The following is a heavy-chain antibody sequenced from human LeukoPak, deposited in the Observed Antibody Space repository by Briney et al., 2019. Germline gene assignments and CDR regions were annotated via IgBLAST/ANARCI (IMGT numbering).Heavy chain of an antibody. CDR3: ARSIAAAGGWFDP. CDR1: GGSISNSDYY. D-gene: IGHD6-13*01. J-gene: IGHJ5*02. CDR2: IYYSGST. V-gene: IGHV4-31*03. Sequence: SQTLSLTCTVSGGSISNSDYYWSWIRQHPGKGLEWIGYIYYSGSTYYNPSLKSRVSISVDTSKNQFSLKLSSVTAADTAVYYCARSIAAAGGWFDPWGQGTLVTVSS.